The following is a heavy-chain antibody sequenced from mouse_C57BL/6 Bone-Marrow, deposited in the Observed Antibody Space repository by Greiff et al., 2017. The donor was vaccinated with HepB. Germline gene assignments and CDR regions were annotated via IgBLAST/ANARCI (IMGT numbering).Heavy chain of an antibody. CDR3: ARGKIYFDY. Sequence: EVKLMESGGGLVKPGGSLKLSCAASGFTFSSYAMSWVRQTPEKRLEWVATISDGGSYTYYPDNVKGRFTISRDNAKNNLYLQMSHLKSEDTAMYYGARGKIYFDYWGQGTTLTVSS. CDR1: GFTFSSYA. V-gene: IGHV5-4*03. J-gene: IGHJ2*01. CDR2: ISDGGSYT.